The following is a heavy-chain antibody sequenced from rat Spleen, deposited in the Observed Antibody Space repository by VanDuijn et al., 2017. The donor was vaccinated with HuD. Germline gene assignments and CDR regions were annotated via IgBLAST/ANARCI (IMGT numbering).Heavy chain of an antibody. CDR3: AREGITTMDA. D-gene: IGHD1-10*01. CDR1: GYTFTSYY. Sequence: QVQLQQSGGELAKPGSSVKISCKASGYTFTSYYISWIKQTTGQGLEYIGYINTGSGGTNCNEKFKGKATLTVDKSSSTAFMQLSSLTPDDSAVYYCAREGITTMDAWGQGASVTVSS. J-gene: IGHJ4*01. V-gene: IGHV1-43*01. CDR2: INTGSGGT.